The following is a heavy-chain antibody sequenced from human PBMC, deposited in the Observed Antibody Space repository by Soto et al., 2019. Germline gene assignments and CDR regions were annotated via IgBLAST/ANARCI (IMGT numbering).Heavy chain of an antibody. CDR1: GGTFSTSA. Sequence: QVQLMQSGAEVKKPGSSVKVSCKASGGTFSTSAISWVRQAPGEGLEWVGGIMPIFATPDYAQKFQGRVTISADESTATAYLELTSLITDDTAVYYCARDKDRQQLGGNYYYILDVWGQGTAITVSS. V-gene: IGHV1-69*12. CDR2: IMPIFATP. J-gene: IGHJ6*02. CDR3: ARDKDRQQLGGNYYYILDV. D-gene: IGHD3-3*02.